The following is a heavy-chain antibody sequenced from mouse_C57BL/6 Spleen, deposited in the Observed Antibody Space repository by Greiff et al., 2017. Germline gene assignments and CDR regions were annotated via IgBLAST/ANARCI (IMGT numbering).Heavy chain of an antibody. D-gene: IGHD3-2*02. CDR3: ASDSSGPVYAMDY. CDR2: IYPGDGDT. CDR1: GYAFSSSW. J-gene: IGHJ4*01. V-gene: IGHV1-82*01. Sequence: QVQLQQSGPELVKPGASVKISCKASGYAFSSSWMNWVKQRPGKGLEWIGRIYPGDGDTNYNGKFKGKATLTADKSSSTAYMQLSSLTSEDSAVDFCASDSSGPVYAMDYWGQGTSVTVSS.